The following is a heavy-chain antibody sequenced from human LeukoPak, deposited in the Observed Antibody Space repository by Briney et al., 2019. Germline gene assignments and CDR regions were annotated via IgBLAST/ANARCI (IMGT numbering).Heavy chain of an antibody. CDR1: GVIVSSNY. J-gene: IGHJ2*01. D-gene: IGHD6-19*01. V-gene: IGHV3-66*01. CDR3: AREDSSGWYINWYFDL. CDR2: IYSGGST. Sequence: GGSLRLSCAASGVIVSSNYMSWVRQAPGKGLEWVSLIYSGGSTYYADSVKGRFTISRDNSKNTLYLQMNSLRAEDTAVYYCAREDSSGWYINWYFDLWGRGTLVTVSS.